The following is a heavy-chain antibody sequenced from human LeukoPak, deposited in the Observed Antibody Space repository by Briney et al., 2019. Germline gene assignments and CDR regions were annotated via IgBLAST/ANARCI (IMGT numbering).Heavy chain of an antibody. CDR2: IYHSGST. Sequence: PSETLSLTCAVSGYSICSGFYWGWIRQPPGKGLEWIGSIYHSGSTFYNPSLKSRVTMSVDTSKNQFSLRLSSLTAADTAVYYCARHGAEMATILGNYWGQGTLVTVSS. CDR1: GYSICSGFY. J-gene: IGHJ4*02. V-gene: IGHV4-38-2*01. D-gene: IGHD5-24*01. CDR3: ARHGAEMATILGNY.